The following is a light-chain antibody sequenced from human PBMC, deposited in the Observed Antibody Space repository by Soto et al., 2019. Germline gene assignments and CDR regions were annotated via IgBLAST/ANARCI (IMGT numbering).Light chain of an antibody. V-gene: IGKV3-15*01. CDR2: GAS. J-gene: IGKJ2*01. Sequence: EIVMTQSPANLSVSPGERATLSCRASQSVSSNLAWYQQKPGQAPRLLIYGASTRATGIPARFSGSGSGTEFTLTISSLQSEDFVVYYCQQYNNWPPYTFGQGTKLEIK. CDR1: QSVSSN. CDR3: QQYNNWPPYT.